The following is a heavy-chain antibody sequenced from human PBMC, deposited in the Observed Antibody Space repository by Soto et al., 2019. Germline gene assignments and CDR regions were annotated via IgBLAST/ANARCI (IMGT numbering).Heavy chain of an antibody. V-gene: IGHV4-4*07. J-gene: IGHJ5*02. Sequence: SETLSLTCAVSGDSISSYYWSWIRQPAGKGLEWIGRISASGSSNYNPSLKTRVTMSLDTSKSQFSLQLNSVTAADTAVYYCAREGVAVTGYNWFDPWGQGTLVTVSS. CDR3: AREGVAVTGYNWFDP. D-gene: IGHD4-4*01. CDR2: ISASGSS. CDR1: GDSISSYY.